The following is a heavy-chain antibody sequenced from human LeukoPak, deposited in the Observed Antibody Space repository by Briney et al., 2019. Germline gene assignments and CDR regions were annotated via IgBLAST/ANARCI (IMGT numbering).Heavy chain of an antibody. D-gene: IGHD3-22*01. CDR3: ARRDSSDQTDYYFYYYMDV. CDR1: GFTFSNAW. V-gene: IGHV3-15*01. CDR2: IKSKTDGGTT. Sequence: GALRLSCAASGFTFSNAWMSWVRQAPGKGLEWVGRIKSKTDGGTTDYAAPVKGRFTISRDDSKNTLYLQMSSLRVEDTAVYYCARRDSSDQTDYYFYYYMDVWGKGTTVTVSS. J-gene: IGHJ6*03.